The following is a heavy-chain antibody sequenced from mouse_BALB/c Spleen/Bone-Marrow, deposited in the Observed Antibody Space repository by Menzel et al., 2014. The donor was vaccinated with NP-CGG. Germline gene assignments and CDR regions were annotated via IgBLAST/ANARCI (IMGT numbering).Heavy chain of an antibody. V-gene: IGHV7-3*02. CDR1: GFTFTDYY. CDR2: IRNKATGYTT. CDR3: ARFFNWGLDY. J-gene: IGHJ2*01. Sequence: EVKLMESGGGLVQPGGSLRLSCATSGFTFTDYYMSWVRQPPGKALEWLGFIRNKATGYTTEYSASEKGRFTISRDNSQSILYIQMNTLRAEDSDTYDCARFFNWGLDYWGQGTTLTVSS. D-gene: IGHD4-1*01.